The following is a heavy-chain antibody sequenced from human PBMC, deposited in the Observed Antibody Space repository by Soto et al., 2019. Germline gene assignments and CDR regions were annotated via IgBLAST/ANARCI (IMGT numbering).Heavy chain of an antibody. Sequence: GGSLRLSCAASGFTFSSYNMNWVRQAPGKGLEWVSSISSSSSYIYYADSVKGRFTISRDNAKNSLYLQMNSLRAEDTAVYYCARSNHKKYGSFDYWGQGTLVTVSS. V-gene: IGHV3-21*01. CDR3: ARSNHKKYGSFDY. CDR1: GFTFSSYN. J-gene: IGHJ4*02. CDR2: ISSSSSYI. D-gene: IGHD4-17*01.